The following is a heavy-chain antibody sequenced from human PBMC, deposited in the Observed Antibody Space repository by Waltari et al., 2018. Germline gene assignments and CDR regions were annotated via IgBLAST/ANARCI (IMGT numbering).Heavy chain of an antibody. V-gene: IGHV1-24*01. D-gene: IGHD6-13*01. CDR3: ATESSSYPFDY. CDR2: VDPEDGET. J-gene: IGHJ4*02. CDR1: GGTFSSYA. Sequence: QVQLVQSGAEVKKPGASVKVSCKASGGTFSSYAISWVRQAPGQGLEWMGLVDPEDGETIYAQKFQGRVTMTEDTSTDTAYMELSSLRSEDTAVYYCATESSSYPFDYWGQGTLVTVSS.